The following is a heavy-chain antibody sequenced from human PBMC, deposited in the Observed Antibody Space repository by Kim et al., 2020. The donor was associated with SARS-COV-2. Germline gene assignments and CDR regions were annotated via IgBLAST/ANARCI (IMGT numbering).Heavy chain of an antibody. CDR2: INPSGGST. D-gene: IGHD1-26*01. V-gene: IGHV1-46*01. CDR3: ARIFISGSYGGDAFDI. CDR1: GYTFTSYY. J-gene: IGHJ3*02. Sequence: ASVKVSCKASGYTFTSYYMHWVRQAPGQGLEWMGIINPSGGSTSYAQKFQGRVTMTRDTSTSTVYMELSSLRSEDTAVYYCARIFISGSYGGDAFDIWGQGTMVTVSS.